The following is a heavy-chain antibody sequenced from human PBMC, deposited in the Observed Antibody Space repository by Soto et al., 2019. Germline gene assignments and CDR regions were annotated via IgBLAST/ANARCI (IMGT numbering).Heavy chain of an antibody. CDR3: VKSEQWFRTSYYGMEL. CDR1: GGTFSNYA. Sequence: QVQLVQSGAEVKKPGSSVKVSCKASGGTFSNYAISWLRQAPGQGLELMGGIIPIFVTTNYAQKFQGRVTITADDSTSTAYMELRSLRSEDTAVYYCVKSEQWFRTSYYGMELWGQGTVVTVSS. CDR2: IIPIFVTT. J-gene: IGHJ6*02. D-gene: IGHD6-19*01. V-gene: IGHV1-69*01.